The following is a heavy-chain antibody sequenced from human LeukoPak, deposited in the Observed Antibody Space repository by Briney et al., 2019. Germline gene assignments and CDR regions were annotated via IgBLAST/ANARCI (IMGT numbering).Heavy chain of an antibody. D-gene: IGHD2-8*01. CDR2: IYYSGST. J-gene: IGHJ5*02. CDR3: ARESMVSANTWFDP. Sequence: SETLSLTCTVSGGSISGYYWNWIRQPPGKGLEWIGYIYYSGSTNYTPSLKSRVTISVDTSKNQFSLNLSSVTAADTAVYYCARESMVSANTWFDPWGQGTLVTVSS. V-gene: IGHV4-59*01. CDR1: GGSISGYY.